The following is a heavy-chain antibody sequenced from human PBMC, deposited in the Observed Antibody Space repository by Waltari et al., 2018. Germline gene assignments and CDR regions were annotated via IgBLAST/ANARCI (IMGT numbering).Heavy chain of an antibody. V-gene: IGHV1-18*01. CDR1: GYTFTSYG. D-gene: IGHD2-15*01. CDR2: ISAYNGNT. CDR3: ARLGYCSGGSCYPYSRRFDY. J-gene: IGHJ4*02. Sequence: QVQLVQSGAEVKKPGASVKVSCKASGYTFTSYGISWVRQAPGQALEWMGWISAYNGNTNYAQKLQGRVTMTTDTSTSTAYMELRSLRSDDTAVYYCARLGYCSGGSCYPYSRRFDYWGQGTLVTVSS.